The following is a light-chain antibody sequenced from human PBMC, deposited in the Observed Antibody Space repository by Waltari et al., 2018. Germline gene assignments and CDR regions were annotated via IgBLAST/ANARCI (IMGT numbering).Light chain of an antibody. Sequence: QSVLTQPPSVSAASGQKVTISCSGSSPNIGKNYVSWYHQFPGTAPKPLIYEDDNVPSCVSGRVSGSKSGTSATLDIHGLQTGDEADYYCGTWDSSMSVGVLGGGTKVTVL. V-gene: IGLV1-51*01. CDR1: SPNIGKNY. CDR2: EDD. CDR3: GTWDSSMSVGV. J-gene: IGLJ2*01.